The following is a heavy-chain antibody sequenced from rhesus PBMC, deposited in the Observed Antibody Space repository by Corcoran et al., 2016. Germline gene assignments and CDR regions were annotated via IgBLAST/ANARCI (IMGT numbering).Heavy chain of an antibody. CDR2: ISNTGKTI. Sequence: EVQLVESGGGLVQPGGSLRLSCAASGFTFSSYDMSWVRQALGKGLEWVSSISNTGKTIDYAESVKCRFTISRDNAKNSLSLQMNSLKTEDTAVYYCTRDWSATWTTGFDYWGQGVLVTVSS. J-gene: IGHJ4*01. CDR3: TRDWSATWTTGFDY. CDR1: GFTFSSYD. V-gene: IGHV3S4*01. D-gene: IGHD1-38*01.